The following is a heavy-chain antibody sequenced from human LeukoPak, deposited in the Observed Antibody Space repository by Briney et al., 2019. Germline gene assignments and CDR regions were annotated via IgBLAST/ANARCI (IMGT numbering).Heavy chain of an antibody. V-gene: IGHV1-8*02. Sequence: ASVKVSCKASGYTFTGYYMHWVRQAPGQGLEWMGWMNPNSGNTGYAQKFQGRVTMTRNTSISTAYMELSSLRSEDTAVYYCARGGRIVVVPAALSNWFDPWGQGTLVTVSS. CDR3: ARGGRIVVVPAALSNWFDP. J-gene: IGHJ5*02. D-gene: IGHD2-2*01. CDR2: MNPNSGNT. CDR1: GYTFTGYY.